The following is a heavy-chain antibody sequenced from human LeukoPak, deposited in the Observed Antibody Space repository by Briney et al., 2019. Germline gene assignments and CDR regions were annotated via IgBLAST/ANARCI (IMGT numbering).Heavy chain of an antibody. J-gene: IGHJ3*02. V-gene: IGHV4-39*01. Sequence: SETLSLTCSVSGASISSSSNYWGWIRQPPGKGLEWIGSMYYSGSTYYNPSLKSRVTISVDTSKNQFSLKLSSVTAADTAVYYCARHTRGYCSSTSCHDAFDIWGQGTMVTVST. CDR2: MYYSGST. CDR3: ARHTRGYCSSTSCHDAFDI. CDR1: GASISSSSNY. D-gene: IGHD2-2*03.